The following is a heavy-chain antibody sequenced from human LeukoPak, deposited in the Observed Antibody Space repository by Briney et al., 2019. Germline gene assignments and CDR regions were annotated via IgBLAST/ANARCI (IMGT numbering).Heavy chain of an antibody. CDR2: IIPIFGTA. V-gene: IGHV1-69*05. CDR1: GGTFSSYA. Sequence: GASVKVSCKASGGTFSSYAISWVRQAPGQGLERVGGIIPIFGTANYAQKFRGRVTITTDESTSTAYMELSSLRSEDTAVYYCARTFDSSGYDDLVAFDIWGQGTMVTVSS. D-gene: IGHD3-22*01. CDR3: ARTFDSSGYDDLVAFDI. J-gene: IGHJ3*02.